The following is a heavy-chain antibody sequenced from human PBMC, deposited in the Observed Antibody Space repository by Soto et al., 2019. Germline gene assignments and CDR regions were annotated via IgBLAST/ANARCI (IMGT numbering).Heavy chain of an antibody. V-gene: IGHV4-31*03. D-gene: IGHD6-13*01. CDR3: ARAAHYSSPFRWFDH. Sequence: QVQLQESGPGLVKPSQTLSLTSTVSGGSISSGGYYWSWIRKHPAKGLESIGYIYYSWSTYYNPSLKSRVTISVDTSKNQFSLKLSSVTAADTAVYYCARAAHYSSPFRWFDHWGQGTLVTVSS. CDR1: GGSISSGGYY. J-gene: IGHJ5*02. CDR2: IYYSWST.